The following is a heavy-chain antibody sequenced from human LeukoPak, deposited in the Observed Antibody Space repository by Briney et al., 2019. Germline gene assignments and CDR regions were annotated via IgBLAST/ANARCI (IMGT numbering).Heavy chain of an antibody. J-gene: IGHJ6*02. V-gene: IGHV3-64D*09. CDR2: INENGGST. CDR1: GFTFSNYV. Sequence: GGSLRLSCLVSGFTFSNYVMYWVRQTPGKGLECISSINENGGSTSYTDSVKGRFTISRDNAKNTLYLQMSSLRPDDTAVYYCVNPGWYYDSSGYSYYYGMDVWGQGTTVTVSS. CDR3: VNPGWYYDSSGYSYYYGMDV. D-gene: IGHD3-22*01.